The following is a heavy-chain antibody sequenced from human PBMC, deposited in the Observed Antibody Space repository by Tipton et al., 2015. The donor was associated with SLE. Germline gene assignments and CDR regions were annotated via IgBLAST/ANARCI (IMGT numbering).Heavy chain of an antibody. D-gene: IGHD2-2*01. Sequence: TLSLTCSVSGGSIRSPDPINSRDFYWAWIRQPPGKGLEWIGSVSYTGTTYYNPSLESRVTISVDTSENQFSLNLGSVTAADTALYYCAREGCSPSSCQFFFDSWGQGRMVTVSS. V-gene: IGHV4-39*07. CDR1: GGSIRSPDPINSRDFY. CDR2: VSYTGTT. J-gene: IGHJ4*02. CDR3: AREGCSPSSCQFFFDS.